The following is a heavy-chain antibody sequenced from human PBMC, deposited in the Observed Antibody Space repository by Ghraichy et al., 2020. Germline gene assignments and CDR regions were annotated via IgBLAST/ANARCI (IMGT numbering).Heavy chain of an antibody. J-gene: IGHJ6*02. CDR1: GGSISSYY. CDR3: ARDVRDSSGYYYNYYYGMDV. D-gene: IGHD3-22*01. CDR2: IYTSGST. Sequence: DTLSLTCTVSGGSISSYYWSWIRQPAGKGLEWIGRIYTSGSTNYNPSLKSRVTMSVDTSKNQFSLKLSSVTAADTAVYYCARDVRDSSGYYYNYYYGMDVWGQGTTVTVSS. V-gene: IGHV4-4*07.